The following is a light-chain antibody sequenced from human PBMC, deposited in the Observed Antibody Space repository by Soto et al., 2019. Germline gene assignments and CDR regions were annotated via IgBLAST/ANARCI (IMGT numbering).Light chain of an antibody. CDR2: TTS. V-gene: IGKV1-39*01. Sequence: DIQMTQSPSSLSASVGDRVTITCRASQSNSNSLNWYQQKPGKAPDLLIYTTSSLQSGVPSRFSGSGSGTDFTLTIISLQPEDFATYYCQQSYSTPPTFGGGTNVEIK. CDR1: QSNSNS. J-gene: IGKJ4*01. CDR3: QQSYSTPPT.